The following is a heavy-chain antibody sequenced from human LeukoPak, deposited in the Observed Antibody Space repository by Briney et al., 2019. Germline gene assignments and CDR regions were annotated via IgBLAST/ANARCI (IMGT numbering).Heavy chain of an antibody. CDR1: GGSISSYY. D-gene: IGHD6-13*01. V-gene: IGHV4-59*01. CDR2: IYYSGST. J-gene: IGHJ6*02. Sequence: SETLSLTCTVSGGSISSYYWSWIRQPPGKGLEWIGYIYYSGSTNYNPSLKSRVTISVDTSKNQFSLKLSSVTAADTAVYYCARDRGSSRPRYYCYGMDVWGQGTTVTVSS. CDR3: ARDRGSSRPRYYCYGMDV.